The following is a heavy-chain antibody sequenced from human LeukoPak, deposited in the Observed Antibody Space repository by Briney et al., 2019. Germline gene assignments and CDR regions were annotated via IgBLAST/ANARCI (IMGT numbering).Heavy chain of an antibody. CDR2: ISGSGGST. V-gene: IGHV3-23*01. CDR3: AKVGFGGNFYFDY. J-gene: IGHJ4*02. D-gene: IGHD4-23*01. CDR1: GFTFRSYA. Sequence: GGSLRLSCAASGFTFRSYAMSWVRQAPGKGLEWVSAISGSGGSTYYADSVKGRFTISRDNSKNTLYLQMNSLRAEDTAVYYCAKVGFGGNFYFDYWGQGTLVTVSS.